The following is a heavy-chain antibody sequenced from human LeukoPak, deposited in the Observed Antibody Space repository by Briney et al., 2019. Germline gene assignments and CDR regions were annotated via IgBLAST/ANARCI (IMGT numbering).Heavy chain of an antibody. D-gene: IGHD5-18*01. J-gene: IGHJ6*02. V-gene: IGHV1-18*01. CDR2: ISAYNGNT. CDR3: ARDREGIQLWLAYYYYGMDV. CDR1: GYTFTSYG. Sequence: ASVKVSCKASGYTFTSYGISWVRQAPGQGLEWIGWISAYNGNTNYAQKLQGRVTMTTDTSTSTAYMELRSLRSDDTAVYYCARDREGIQLWLAYYYYGMDVWGQGTTVTVSS.